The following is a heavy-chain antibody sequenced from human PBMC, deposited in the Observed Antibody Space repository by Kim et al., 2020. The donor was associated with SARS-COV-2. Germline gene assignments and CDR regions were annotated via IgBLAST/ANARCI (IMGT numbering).Heavy chain of an antibody. Sequence: AQVFTGRFVFSLDTSVSTAYLQISSLKAEDTAVYYCARVIRGGNYYGMDVWGQGTTVTVSS. D-gene: IGHD1-26*01. J-gene: IGHJ6*02. V-gene: IGHV7-4-1*02. CDR3: ARVIRGGNYYGMDV.